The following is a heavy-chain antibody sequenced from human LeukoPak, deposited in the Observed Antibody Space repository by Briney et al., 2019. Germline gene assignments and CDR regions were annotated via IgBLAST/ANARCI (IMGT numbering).Heavy chain of an antibody. D-gene: IGHD6-13*01. J-gene: IGHJ1*01. CDR2: INPNSGGT. Sequence: ASVKVSCKASGYTFTGQYMHWVRQAPGQGLEWMGWINPNSGGTNYAQKFQGRVTMTRDTSISTAYMELSRLRSDDTAVYYCARGYPLSTTAAGTYFQHWGQGTLVTVSS. CDR1: GYTFTGQY. CDR3: ARGYPLSTTAAGTYFQH. V-gene: IGHV1-2*02.